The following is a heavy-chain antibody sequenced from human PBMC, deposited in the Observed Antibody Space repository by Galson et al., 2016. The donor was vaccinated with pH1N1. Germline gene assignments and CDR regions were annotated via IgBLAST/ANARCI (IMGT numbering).Heavy chain of an antibody. V-gene: IGHV3-33*01. CDR2: IWDNGTKK. CDR1: GFTFSNFG. CDR3: ARVLVKKATVWWYFDL. J-gene: IGHJ2*01. D-gene: IGHD2-21*01. Sequence: SLRLSCAASGFTFSNFGMHWVRQAPGKGLEWVAVIWDNGTKKYYVDSVKGRFTISRDNSKNTLSLQMNSLRVEDTALYYCARVLVKKATVWWYFDLWGRGTLVTVSS.